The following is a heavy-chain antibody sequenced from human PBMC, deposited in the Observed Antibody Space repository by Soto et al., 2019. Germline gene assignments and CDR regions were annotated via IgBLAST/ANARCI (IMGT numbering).Heavy chain of an antibody. CDR2: IIPIFGTA. Sequence: SVKVSCKASGGTFSSYAISWVRQAPGQGLEWMGGIIPIFGTANYAQKFQGRVTITADESTSTAYMELSSLRSEDTAVYYCARVGRCSSSPIDYWGQGTLVTVSS. CDR1: GGTFSSYA. CDR3: ARVGRCSSSPIDY. J-gene: IGHJ4*02. V-gene: IGHV1-69*13. D-gene: IGHD6-6*01.